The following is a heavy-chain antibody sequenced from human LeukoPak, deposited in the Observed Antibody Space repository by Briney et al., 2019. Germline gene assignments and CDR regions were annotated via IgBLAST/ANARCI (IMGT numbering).Heavy chain of an antibody. Sequence: SETLSLTCTVSGGSISSSSYYWGWIRQPPGKGLEWIGSIYYSGSTYYNPSLKSRVTISVDTSKNQFSLKLSSVTAADTAVYYCARHEKYSRGWYTRGNWFDPWGQGTLVTVSS. CDR2: IYYSGST. D-gene: IGHD6-19*01. CDR3: ARHEKYSRGWYTRGNWFDP. CDR1: GGSISSSSYY. V-gene: IGHV4-39*01. J-gene: IGHJ5*02.